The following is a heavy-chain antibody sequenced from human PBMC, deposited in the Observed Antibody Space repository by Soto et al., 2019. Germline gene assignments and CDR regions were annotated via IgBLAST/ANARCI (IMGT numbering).Heavy chain of an antibody. CDR2: IWYDGSKK. V-gene: IGHV3-33*01. D-gene: IGHD1-1*01. J-gene: IGHJ4*02. CDR1: GFTFSSYA. CDR3: ARGGYNGWALDY. Sequence: QVQLVESGGGVVQPGRSLRLSCAAYGFTFSSYAMHWVRQAPGKGLEWVALIWYDGSKKYYADSVEGRFTISRDNSKNTLYLQLNSLRAEDTAVYYCARGGYNGWALDYWSQGTLVTVSS.